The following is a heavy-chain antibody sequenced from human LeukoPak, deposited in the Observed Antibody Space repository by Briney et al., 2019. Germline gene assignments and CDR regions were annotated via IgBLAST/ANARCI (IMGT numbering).Heavy chain of an antibody. CDR3: ARTISGYRPSDV. CDR2: INPNSGGT. V-gene: IGHV1-2*02. CDR1: GYTFTGYY. J-gene: IGHJ6*02. Sequence: ASVKVSCKASGYTFTGYYMHWVRQAPGQGLEWMGWINPNSGGTNYAQKFQGRVTMTRDTSTSTVYMELSSLRSEDTAVYYCARTISGYRPSDVWGQGTTVTVSS. D-gene: IGHD3-22*01.